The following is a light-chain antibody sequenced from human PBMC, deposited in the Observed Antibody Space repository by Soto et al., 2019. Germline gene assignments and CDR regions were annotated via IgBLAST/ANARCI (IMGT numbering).Light chain of an antibody. V-gene: IGLV1-44*01. J-gene: IGLJ2*01. CDR3: QSYDNNLHVV. CDR1: SSNIGRNS. Sequence: QSVLTQAPSVSGTPGQRVTITCSGSSSNIGRNSVNWYQHLPGTAPKLLTHGNNHRPSGVPDRFSGSKSGTSASLAISGLQPEDEADYCCQSYDNNLHVVLGGGTKVTVL. CDR2: GNN.